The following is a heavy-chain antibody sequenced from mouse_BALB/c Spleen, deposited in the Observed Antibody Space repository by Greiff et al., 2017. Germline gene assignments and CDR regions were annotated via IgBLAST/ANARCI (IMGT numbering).Heavy chain of an antibody. D-gene: IGHD2-3*01. Sequence: QVHVKQPGAELVKPGTSVKLSCKASGYNFTSYWINWVKLRPGQGLEWIGDIYPGSGSTNYNEKFKSKATLTVDTSSSTAYMQLSSLASEDSALYYCARKGGLLPHYYAMDYWGQGTSVTVSS. CDR1: GYNFTSYW. J-gene: IGHJ4*01. CDR2: IYPGSGST. V-gene: IGHV1-55*01. CDR3: ARKGGLLPHYYAMDY.